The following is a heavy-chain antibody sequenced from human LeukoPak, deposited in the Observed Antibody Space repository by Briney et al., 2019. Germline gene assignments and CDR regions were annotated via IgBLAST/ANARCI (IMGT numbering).Heavy chain of an antibody. Sequence: SSETLSLTCSVSVGAISSSSYYLGWIRQPPGKGLEWIGSIYYSVSTYYSPSLKSRVTISVDTSKNQFSLKLSSVTAADTAVYYCARFSSSWYSFDYWGQGTLVTVSS. CDR1: VGAISSSSYY. D-gene: IGHD6-13*01. CDR2: IYYSVST. CDR3: ARFSSSWYSFDY. J-gene: IGHJ4*02. V-gene: IGHV4-39*01.